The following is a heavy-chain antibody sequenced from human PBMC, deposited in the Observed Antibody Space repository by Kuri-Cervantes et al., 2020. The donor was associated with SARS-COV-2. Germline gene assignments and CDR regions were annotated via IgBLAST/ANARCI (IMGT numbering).Heavy chain of an antibody. J-gene: IGHJ4*02. CDR2: ISYDGSNK. D-gene: IGHD3-10*01. Sequence: GESLKISCAASGFTFSSYAMHWARQAPGKGLEWVAVISYDGSNKYYADSVKGRFTISRDNSKNTLYLQMNSLRAEDTAVYYCARDDGSGSYFTFDYWGQGTLVTVSS. CDR1: GFTFSSYA. CDR3: ARDDGSGSYFTFDY. V-gene: IGHV3-30-3*01.